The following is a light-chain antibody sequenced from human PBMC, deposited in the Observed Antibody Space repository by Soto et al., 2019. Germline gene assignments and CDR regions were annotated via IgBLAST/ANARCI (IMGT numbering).Light chain of an antibody. CDR3: QQYGTSPPWT. Sequence: EVVLTQSPDTLSLSPGDRATLSCRASERVSASYIAWYQQKPGQAPRLLIYLASSRATGIPDRFSGSGSGTDFTLTISRLEPEDFEVYFCQQYGTSPPWTFGPGTKV. V-gene: IGKV3-20*01. CDR1: ERVSASY. J-gene: IGKJ1*01. CDR2: LAS.